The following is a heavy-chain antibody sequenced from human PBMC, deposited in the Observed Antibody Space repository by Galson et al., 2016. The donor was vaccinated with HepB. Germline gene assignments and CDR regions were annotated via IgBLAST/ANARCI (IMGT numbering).Heavy chain of an antibody. CDR2: LYGDGHT. CDR1: GFTVSDNY. CDR3: ARGRFLDYFDY. D-gene: IGHD3-10*01. Sequence: SLRLSCAASGFTVSDNYMSWVRQAPGKGLEWVSILYGDGHTYYADSVKGRFTISRDNSKNTLYLQMNSLRVGDAAVYYCARGRFLDYFDYWGQGALVTVSS. V-gene: IGHV3-53*01. J-gene: IGHJ4*02.